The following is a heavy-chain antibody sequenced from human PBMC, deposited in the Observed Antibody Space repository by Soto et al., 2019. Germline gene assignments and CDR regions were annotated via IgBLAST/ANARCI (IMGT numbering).Heavy chain of an antibody. CDR3: ARDGVGATYFDY. D-gene: IGHD1-26*01. CDR1: GFTFGSYA. CDR2: ISYDGSNK. J-gene: IGHJ4*02. Sequence: GGSLRLSCAASGFTFGSYAMHWVRQAPGKGLEWVAVISYDGSNKYYADSVKGRFTISRDNSKNTLYLQMNSLRAEDTAVYYCARDGVGATYFDYWGQGTLVTVSS. V-gene: IGHV3-30-3*01.